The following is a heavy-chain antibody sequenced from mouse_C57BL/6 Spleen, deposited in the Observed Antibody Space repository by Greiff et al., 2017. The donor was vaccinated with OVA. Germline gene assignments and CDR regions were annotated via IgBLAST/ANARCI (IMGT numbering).Heavy chain of an antibody. CDR3: ARYDYDGYYAMDY. CDR1: GYAFSSSW. Sequence: QVQLQQSGPELVKPGASVKISCKASGYAFSSSWMNWVKQRPGKGLEWIGRIYPGDGDTNYNGKFKGKATLTADKSSSTAYMQLSSLTSEDSAVYFCARYDYDGYYAMDYWGQGTSVTVSS. V-gene: IGHV1-82*01. J-gene: IGHJ4*01. D-gene: IGHD2-4*01. CDR2: IYPGDGDT.